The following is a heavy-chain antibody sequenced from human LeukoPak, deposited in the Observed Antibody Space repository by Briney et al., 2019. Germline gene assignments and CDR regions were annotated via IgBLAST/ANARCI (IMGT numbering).Heavy chain of an antibody. CDR1: GFTFSSYS. D-gene: IGHD3-9*01. Sequence: GGSLRLSCAASGFTFSSYSMNWVRQAPGKGLEWVSYISSSSSTIYYADSVKGRFTISRDNAKNSLYLQMNSLRAEDTAVYYCARVTDYDILTGYEAQHWGQGTLVTVSS. J-gene: IGHJ1*01. CDR3: ARVTDYDILTGYEAQH. V-gene: IGHV3-48*04. CDR2: ISSSSSTI.